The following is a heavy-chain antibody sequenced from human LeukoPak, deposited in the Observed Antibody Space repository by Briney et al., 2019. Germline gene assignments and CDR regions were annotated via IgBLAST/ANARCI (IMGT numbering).Heavy chain of an antibody. CDR3: ARETTSGWYEEIDY. CDR1: GFTFSSYS. D-gene: IGHD6-19*01. CDR2: ISSSSSTI. J-gene: IGHJ4*02. V-gene: IGHV3-48*01. Sequence: PGGSLRLSCAASGFTFSSYSMNWVRQAPGKGLEWVSYISSSSSTIYYADSVKGRFTVSRDNAKNSLYLQMNSLRAEDTAVYYCARETTSGWYEEIDYWGQGTLVTVSS.